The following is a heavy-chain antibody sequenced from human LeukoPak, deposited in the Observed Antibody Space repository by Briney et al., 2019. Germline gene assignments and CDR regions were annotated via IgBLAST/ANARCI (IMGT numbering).Heavy chain of an antibody. CDR1: GYTFTGYY. J-gene: IGHJ5*02. D-gene: IGHD2-15*01. V-gene: IGHV1-18*04. CDR3: ARLSPPIASFCSGGTCYSGGFDP. Sequence: ASVKVSCKASGYTFTGYYMHWVRQAPGQGLEWMGWITTYNGNTYYAQNFQGRVTMTADTSTSTAYMEVRRLRSDDTAVYYCARLSPPIASFCSGGTCYSGGFDPWGQGTLVTVSS. CDR2: ITTYNGNT.